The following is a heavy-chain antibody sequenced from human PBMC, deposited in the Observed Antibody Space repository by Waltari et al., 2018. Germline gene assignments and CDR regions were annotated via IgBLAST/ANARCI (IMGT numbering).Heavy chain of an antibody. D-gene: IGHD2-15*01. J-gene: IGHJ4*02. CDR3: ARDGDMMRADY. V-gene: IGHV3-48*04. CDR2: ISSSSSTI. CDR1: GFTFSSYS. Sequence: EVQLVESGGGLVQPGGSLRLSCAVSGFTFSSYSMTWVRQAPGKGLEWVSYISSSSSTIYYADSVKGRFTISRDNAKNSLYLQMNSLRAEDTAVYYCARDGDMMRADYWGQGTLVTVSS.